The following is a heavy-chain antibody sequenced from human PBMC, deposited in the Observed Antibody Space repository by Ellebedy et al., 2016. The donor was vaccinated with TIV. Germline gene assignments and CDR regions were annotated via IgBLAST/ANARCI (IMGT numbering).Heavy chain of an antibody. CDR2: MYYSGRT. V-gene: IGHV4-39*01. CDR1: GASITSNNW. CDR3: ARQKYSTTHTAFDY. J-gene: IGHJ4*02. Sequence: SETLSLXCGVSGASITSNNWWSWIRQPPGKGLEWIGTMYYSGRTYYNPSLKSRVTISVDTSKNQFSLKLSSVTAADTAVYYCARQKYSTTHTAFDYWGQGILVTVSS. D-gene: IGHD6-6*01.